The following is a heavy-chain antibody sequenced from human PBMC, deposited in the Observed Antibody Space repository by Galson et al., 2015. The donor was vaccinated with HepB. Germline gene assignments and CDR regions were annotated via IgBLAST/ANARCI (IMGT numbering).Heavy chain of an antibody. CDR3: ANPTASSAAGTGARYYYGMDV. V-gene: IGHV3-23*01. CDR1: GFTFSSYA. Sequence: SLRLSCAASGFTFSSYAMSWVRQAPGKGLEWVSAISGSGGSTYYADSVKGRFTISRDNSKNTLYLQMNSLRAEDTAVYYCANPTASSAAGTGARYYYGMDVWGQGTTVTVSS. D-gene: IGHD6-13*01. CDR2: ISGSGGST. J-gene: IGHJ6*02.